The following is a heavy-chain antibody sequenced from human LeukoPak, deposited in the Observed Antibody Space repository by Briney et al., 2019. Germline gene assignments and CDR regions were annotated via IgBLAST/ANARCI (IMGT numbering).Heavy chain of an antibody. CDR3: ARDLWFGESSYGMDV. D-gene: IGHD3-10*01. Sequence: GASVKVSCKASGYTFTSYYMHGVRQAAGQGLEWMGIINPSGGSTSYAQKFQGRVTMTRDTSTSTVYMELSSLRSEDTAVYYCARDLWFGESSYGMDVWGKGTTVTVSS. J-gene: IGHJ6*04. V-gene: IGHV1-46*01. CDR1: GYTFTSYY. CDR2: INPSGGST.